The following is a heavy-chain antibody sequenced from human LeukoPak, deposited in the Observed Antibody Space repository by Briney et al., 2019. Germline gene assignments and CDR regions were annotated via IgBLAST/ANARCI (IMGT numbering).Heavy chain of an antibody. CDR1: GGSFSGYY. Sequence: PSETLSLTCAVYGGSFSGYYWSWIRQPPGKGLEWIGEINHSGSTNYNPSLKSRVTISVDTSKNQFSLKLSSVTAADTAVYYCARGDPPLTGGYNWFDPWGQGTLVTVSS. D-gene: IGHD1-14*01. CDR3: ARGDPPLTGGYNWFDP. V-gene: IGHV4-34*01. J-gene: IGHJ5*02. CDR2: INHSGST.